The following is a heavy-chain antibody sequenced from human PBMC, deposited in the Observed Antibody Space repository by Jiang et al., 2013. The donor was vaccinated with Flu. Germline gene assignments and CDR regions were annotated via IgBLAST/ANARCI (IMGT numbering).Heavy chain of an antibody. CDR3: ARKPRLRRFRIAAGGSPERSYYYYYMDV. V-gene: IGHV4-39*01. CDR2: TYHSGTT. CDR1: GGSISSSDYF. Sequence: GPGLVKPSETLSLTCTVSGGSISSSDYFWGWIRQPPGKGLEWIGTTYHSGTTSFNPSLKSRVTISVDTSKNQFSLRLSSVTAADTAVYYCARKPRLRRFRIAAGGSPERSYYYYYMDVWGQRGPRVTVSS. J-gene: IGHJ6*03. D-gene: IGHD6-13*01.